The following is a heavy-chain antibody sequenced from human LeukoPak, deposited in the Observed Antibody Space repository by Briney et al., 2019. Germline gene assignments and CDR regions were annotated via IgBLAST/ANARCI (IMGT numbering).Heavy chain of an antibody. CDR2: ISVDNGDT. Sequence: GASVKVSCEASGYTFANYAITWVRQAPGQGLEYMGWISVDNGDTNDAQMLQGRVTMTTDTSTNTAYMELRGLRSDDTAVYYCARANCAGDCYLKHWGQGTLVTVSS. J-gene: IGHJ4*02. CDR1: GYTFANYA. CDR3: ARANCAGDCYLKH. D-gene: IGHD2-21*02. V-gene: IGHV1-18*01.